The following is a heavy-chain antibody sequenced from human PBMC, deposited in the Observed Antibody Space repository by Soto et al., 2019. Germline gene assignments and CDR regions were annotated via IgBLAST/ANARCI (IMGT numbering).Heavy chain of an antibody. CDR1: GFTFSTYA. Sequence: EVQLLESGGGLVQPGGSLRLSCAASGFTFSTYAMSWVRQAPGKGLEWVSTITTSGGNTYYADSVQGRFTISRDNSKKTLYLQMNSLRADDTAVYYCAGRYCTNGVCYTNYYYYIDVWGKGTTVTVSS. D-gene: IGHD2-8*01. V-gene: IGHV3-23*01. CDR2: ITTSGGNT. J-gene: IGHJ6*03. CDR3: AGRYCTNGVCYTNYYYYIDV.